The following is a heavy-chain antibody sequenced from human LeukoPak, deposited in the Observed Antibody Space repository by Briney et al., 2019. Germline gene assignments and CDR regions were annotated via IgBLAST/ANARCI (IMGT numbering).Heavy chain of an antibody. Sequence: SETLSLTCTVSGGSISSSSYYWGWIRQPPGKGLEWIGSIYYSGSTYYNPSLKSRVTISVDTSKNQFSLKLSSVTAADTAVYYCARGAAATYWGQGTLVAVSS. D-gene: IGHD6-13*01. J-gene: IGHJ4*02. CDR3: ARGAAATY. V-gene: IGHV4-39*07. CDR2: IYYSGST. CDR1: GGSISSSSYY.